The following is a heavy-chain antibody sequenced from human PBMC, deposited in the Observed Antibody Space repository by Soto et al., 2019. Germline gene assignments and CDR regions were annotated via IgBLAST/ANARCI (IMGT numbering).Heavy chain of an antibody. D-gene: IGHD1-7*01. J-gene: IGHJ4*02. CDR2: IYYSGTT. V-gene: IGHV4-39*01. CDR3: ARLWNYKGFYFDY. CDR1: GGSISSSTYY. Sequence: SETLSLTCTVPGGSISSSTYYWGWIRQPPGKGLEWIGSIYYSGTTYYNPSLKSRVTISVDTSKSQFSLNLSSVTAADTAVFYCARLWNYKGFYFDYWGQGALVTVSS.